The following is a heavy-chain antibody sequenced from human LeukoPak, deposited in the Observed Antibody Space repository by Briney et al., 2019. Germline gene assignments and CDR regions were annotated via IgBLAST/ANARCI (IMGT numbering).Heavy chain of an antibody. CDR1: GFTFSSYA. D-gene: IGHD4-17*01. J-gene: IGHJ4*02. Sequence: PGGSLRLSCADSGFTFSSYAMHWVRQAPGKGLEYVSAISSNGGSTYYANSVKGRFTISRDNSKNTLYLQMGSLRAEDMAVYYFARDLQDYGDSDGFDYWGQGTLVTVSS. CDR2: ISSNGGST. CDR3: ARDLQDYGDSDGFDY. V-gene: IGHV3-64*01.